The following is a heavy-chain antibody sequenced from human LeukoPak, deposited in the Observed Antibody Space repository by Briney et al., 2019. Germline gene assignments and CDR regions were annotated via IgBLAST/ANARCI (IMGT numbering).Heavy chain of an antibody. CDR2: ISGSGGST. CDR1: GFTFSSYA. V-gene: IGHV3-23*01. CDR3: AKDSPRNYDFWSGYPLDAFDI. J-gene: IGHJ3*02. D-gene: IGHD3-3*01. Sequence: GGSLRLSCAASGFTFSSYAMSWVRQAPGKGLEWVSAISGSGGSTYYADSVKGRFTISRDNSKNTLYLQMNSLRAEDTAVYYCAKDSPRNYDFWSGYPLDAFDIWGQGTMVTVSS.